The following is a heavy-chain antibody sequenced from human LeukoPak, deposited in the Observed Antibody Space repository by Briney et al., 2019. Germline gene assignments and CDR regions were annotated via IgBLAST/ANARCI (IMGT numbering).Heavy chain of an antibody. CDR2: IYHSGST. CDR1: GYSISSGYY. J-gene: IGHJ3*02. V-gene: IGHV4-38-2*01. Sequence: SETLSLTCAVSGYSISSGYYWGWIRQPPGKGLEWIGSIYHSGSTYYNPSLKSRVTISVDTSKNQFSLKLSSVTAADTAVYYCARHTGTRLGAFHIWVQGTMVTVSS. CDR3: ARHTGTRLGAFHI. D-gene: IGHD1-7*01.